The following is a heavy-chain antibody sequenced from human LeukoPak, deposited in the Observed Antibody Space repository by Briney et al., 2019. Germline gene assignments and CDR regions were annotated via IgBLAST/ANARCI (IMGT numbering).Heavy chain of an antibody. CDR1: GFTFTSYS. V-gene: IGHV3-21*01. J-gene: IGHJ4*02. CDR3: ARATTEAGISASGTAY. CDR2: IGGSGNYI. D-gene: IGHD6-13*01. Sequence: GGSLRLSCAASGFTFTSYSMNWVRQAPGKGLEWVSSIGGSGNYIYYADSVKGRFTISRDNAKNSLYLQMNSLRAEDTAVYYCARATTEAGISASGTAYWGQGTLVTVSS.